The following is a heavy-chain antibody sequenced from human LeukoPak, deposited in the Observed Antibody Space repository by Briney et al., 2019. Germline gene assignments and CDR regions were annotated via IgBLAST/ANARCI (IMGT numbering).Heavy chain of an antibody. CDR2: IYYSGST. CDR3: ARHRGYSSGWYDLDAFDI. V-gene: IGHV4-59*08. J-gene: IGHJ3*02. CDR1: GGSISSYY. D-gene: IGHD6-19*01. Sequence: SETLSLTCTVSGGSISSYYWSWIRQPPGKGLEWIGYIYYSGSTSYNPSLKSRVTISVDTSKNQFSLKLSSVTAADTAVYYCARHRGYSSGWYDLDAFDIWGQGTMVTVSS.